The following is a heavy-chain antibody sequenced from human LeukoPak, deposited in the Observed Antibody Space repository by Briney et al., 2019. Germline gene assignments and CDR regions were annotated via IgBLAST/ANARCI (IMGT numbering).Heavy chain of an antibody. CDR1: GFTFGDYA. V-gene: IGHV3-49*03. Sequence: PGGSLRLSCTASGFTFGDYAMSWFRQAPGKGLEWVGFIRSKGYGGTTEYAASVKGRFTISRDDSKSIAYLQMNSLKTEDTAVYYCTGDSGGYYLPPFDYWGQGTLVTVSS. J-gene: IGHJ4*02. CDR3: TGDSGGYYLPPFDY. D-gene: IGHD3-22*01. CDR2: IRSKGYGGTT.